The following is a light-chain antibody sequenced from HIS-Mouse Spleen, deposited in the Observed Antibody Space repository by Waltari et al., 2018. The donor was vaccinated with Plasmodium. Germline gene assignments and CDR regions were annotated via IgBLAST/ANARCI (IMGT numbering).Light chain of an antibody. J-gene: IGLJ2*01. Sequence: QSALTQPPSASGSPGQSVTISCTGTSSDVDGYNYVSWYQHHPGKAKLMIYEVSKRPSGVPDRFSGSKSGNTASLTVSGLQAEDEADYYCSSYAGSNNLVFGGGTKLTVL. V-gene: IGLV2-8*01. CDR3: SSYAGSNNLV. CDR2: EVS. CDR1: SSDVDGYNY.